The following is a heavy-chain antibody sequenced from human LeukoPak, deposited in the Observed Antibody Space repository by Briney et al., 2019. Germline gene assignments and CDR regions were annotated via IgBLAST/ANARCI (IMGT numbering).Heavy chain of an antibody. CDR3: ARDVGGSLDY. V-gene: IGHV3-7*01. CDR1: GFTFSNYW. J-gene: IGHJ4*02. D-gene: IGHD3-10*01. CDR2: IKGDESAK. Sequence: GGSLRLSCAASGFTFSNYWMAWVRQAPGKGGEWVANIKGDESAKHQAASVHGRFTLSRDNAQNSVYLQMTSLRGEATAVYYCARDVGGSLDYWGQGTLVTVSS.